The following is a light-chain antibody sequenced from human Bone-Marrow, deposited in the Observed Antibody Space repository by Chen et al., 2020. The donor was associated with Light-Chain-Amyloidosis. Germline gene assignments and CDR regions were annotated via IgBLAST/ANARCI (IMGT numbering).Light chain of an antibody. CDR2: SNN. J-gene: IGLJ2*01. CDR1: SSNIGSNT. Sequence: QSVLTQPPSASGTPGQRVTISCSGSSSNIGSNTVNWYHQLPGTAPKLLIYSNNQRPSGVPDRFSGSRSGTSASLAISGLQSEDEADDYCAAWDDSLNGVVFGGGTKLTVL. V-gene: IGLV1-44*01. CDR3: AAWDDSLNGVV.